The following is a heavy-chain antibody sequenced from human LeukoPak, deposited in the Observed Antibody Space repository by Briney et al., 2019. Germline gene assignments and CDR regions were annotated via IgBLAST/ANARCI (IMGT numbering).Heavy chain of an antibody. CDR2: IIPIFGTA. CDR1: GGTFSSYA. J-gene: IGHJ4*02. V-gene: IGHV1-69*06. Sequence: ASVKVSCKASGGTFSSYAISWVRQAPGQGLGWMGGIIPIFGTANYAQKFQGRVTITADKSTSTAYMELSSLRSEDTAVYYCAGSLTMVRGVPTDYWGQGTLVTVSS. D-gene: IGHD3-10*01. CDR3: AGSLTMVRGVPTDY.